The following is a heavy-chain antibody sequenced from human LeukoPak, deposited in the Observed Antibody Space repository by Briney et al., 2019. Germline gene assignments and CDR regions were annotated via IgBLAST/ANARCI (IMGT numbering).Heavy chain of an antibody. J-gene: IGHJ4*02. Sequence: GGSLRLSCATSGFAFSSYAMNWVRQAPGKGLEWISVISGSGGETYYAGSVKGRFTISRDNSKNTVYVELNSLGGDDTAVYYCAKGPNESSNYLFDYWGQGTLVTVSS. V-gene: IGHV3-23*01. D-gene: IGHD4-11*01. CDR2: ISGSGGET. CDR3: AKGPNESSNYLFDY. CDR1: GFAFSSYA.